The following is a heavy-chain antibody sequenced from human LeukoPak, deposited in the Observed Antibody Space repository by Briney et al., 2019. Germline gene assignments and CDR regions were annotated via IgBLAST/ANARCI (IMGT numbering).Heavy chain of an antibody. D-gene: IGHD2-21*02. V-gene: IGHV1-2*02. CDR2: INPNSGGT. CDR1: GYTFTDYY. CDR3: ARDNREVRGGDCFDV. Sequence: GASVKVSCKASGYTFTDYYMHWVRQAPGQGLEWMGWINPNSGGTNYAQKFQGRVTMTRDTSITTAYMELSRLRSDDTAVYYCARDNREVRGGDCFDVWGKGTTVTVSS. J-gene: IGHJ6*04.